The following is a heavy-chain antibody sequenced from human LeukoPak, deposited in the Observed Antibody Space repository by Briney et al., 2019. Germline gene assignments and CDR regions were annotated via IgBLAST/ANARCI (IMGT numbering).Heavy chain of an antibody. D-gene: IGHD6-19*01. J-gene: IGHJ4*02. Sequence: ASVKVSCKASGYTFTSYDINWVRQAPGQGLEWMGWISGYNAKTNYLQKFQGRVTMIIDTSTTTVYMELRSLRSDDTAVYYCARPRVAGSLDYWGQGTLVTVSS. CDR3: ARPRVAGSLDY. CDR1: GYTFTSYD. V-gene: IGHV1-18*01. CDR2: ISGYNAKT.